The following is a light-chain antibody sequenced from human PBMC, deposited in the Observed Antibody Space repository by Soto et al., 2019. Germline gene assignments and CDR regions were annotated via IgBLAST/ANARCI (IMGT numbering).Light chain of an antibody. Sequence: QSALTQPASVSGSPGQSITISCTGTSSDVGGYNYVSWYQQHPGKAPKLMIYDVNNRPSGVSSRFSGSKSGNTASLTISGLHADDEADYYCSSDTSGSTHVVFGGGTKLTVL. V-gene: IGLV2-14*01. CDR1: SSDVGGYNY. CDR3: SSDTSGSTHVV. J-gene: IGLJ2*01. CDR2: DVN.